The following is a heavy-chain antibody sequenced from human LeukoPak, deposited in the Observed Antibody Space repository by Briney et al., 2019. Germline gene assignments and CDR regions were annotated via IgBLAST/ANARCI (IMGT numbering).Heavy chain of an antibody. D-gene: IGHD3-10*01. Sequence: ASVKVSCKASGYTSTSYYMHWVRQAPGQGLEWMGIINPSGGSTSYAQKFQGRVTMTRDTSTSTVYMELSSLRSEDTAVYYCALMAQWVRGATEAFDYWGQGTLVTVSS. CDR2: INPSGGST. V-gene: IGHV1-46*01. CDR3: ALMAQWVRGATEAFDY. J-gene: IGHJ4*02. CDR1: GYTSTSYY.